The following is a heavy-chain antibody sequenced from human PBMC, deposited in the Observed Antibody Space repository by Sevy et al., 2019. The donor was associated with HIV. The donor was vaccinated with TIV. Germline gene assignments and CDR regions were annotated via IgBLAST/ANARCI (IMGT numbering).Heavy chain of an antibody. CDR2: ISYDGSNT. CDR3: SSGMVSGYCNGGTCYSDY. D-gene: IGHD2-15*01. J-gene: IGHJ4*02. CDR1: GFTFSRYT. Sequence: GGSLRLSCAASGFTFSRYTMHWVRQTPVKGLEWVAIISYDGSNTYYANSVRGRFTISRDTSKNTLYLQMNSLRPEDTAVYYWSSGMVSGYCNGGTCYSDYWGQGTLVTVSS. V-gene: IGHV3-30-3*01.